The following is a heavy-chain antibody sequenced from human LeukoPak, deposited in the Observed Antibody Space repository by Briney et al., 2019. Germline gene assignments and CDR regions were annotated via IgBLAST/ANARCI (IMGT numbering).Heavy chain of an antibody. CDR3: ALYCSGGSCYAYYYYGMDV. J-gene: IGHJ6*02. D-gene: IGHD2-15*01. V-gene: IGHV1-69*13. Sequence: GASVKVSCKASGYTFTSYDINWVRQAPGLGLEWMGGIIPIFGTANYAQKFQGRVTITADESTSTAYMELSSLRSEDTAVYYCALYCSGGSCYAYYYYGMDVWGQGTTVTVSS. CDR1: GYTFTSYD. CDR2: IIPIFGTA.